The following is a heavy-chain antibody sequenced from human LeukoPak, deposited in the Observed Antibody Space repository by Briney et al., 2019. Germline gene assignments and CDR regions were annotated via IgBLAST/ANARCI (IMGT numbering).Heavy chain of an antibody. V-gene: IGHV1-18*01. CDR3: ARGRSTLQDAFDI. J-gene: IGHJ3*02. Sequence: ASVKVSCKASGYTFTSYAMHWVRQAPGQRLEWMGWISAYNGNTNYAQKLQGRATMTTDTSTSTAYMELRSLRSDDTAVYYCARGRSTLQDAFDIWGQGTMVTVSS. D-gene: IGHD4-11*01. CDR2: ISAYNGNT. CDR1: GYTFTSYA.